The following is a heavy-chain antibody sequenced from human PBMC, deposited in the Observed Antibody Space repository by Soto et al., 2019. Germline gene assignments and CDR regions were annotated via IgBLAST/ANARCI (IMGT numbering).Heavy chain of an antibody. V-gene: IGHV4-31*03. D-gene: IGHD2-15*01. CDR2: ISYTGVT. J-gene: IGHJ4*02. CDR1: CGSISRGAYF. Sequence: QVHLQESGPGQVRPSQTLSLSCSVSCGSISRGAYFWTWIRQFPGKGLEWIAYISYTGVTYYNPSLKSRVTILADTYKNQFSLKLNSVTSADTAVYYCARGGPVSVSPAWQLLGYFDYWGQGTLVTVSS. CDR3: ARGGPVSVSPAWQLLGYFDY.